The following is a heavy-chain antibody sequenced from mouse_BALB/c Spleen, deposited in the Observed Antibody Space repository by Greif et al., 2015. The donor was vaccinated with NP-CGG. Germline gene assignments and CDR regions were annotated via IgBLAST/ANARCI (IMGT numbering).Heavy chain of an antibody. V-gene: IGHV1-54*01. CDR2: INPGCGGT. Sequence: VQVVESGAELVRPGTSVKVSCKASGYAFTNYLIEWVKQRPGQGLEWIGVINPGCGGTNYNEKFKGKATLTADKSSSTAYMQLSSLTSDDSAVHFCARSFYDYDGYFDYWGQGTTLTVSS. CDR1: GYAFTNYL. J-gene: IGHJ2*01. CDR3: ARSFYDYDGYFDY. D-gene: IGHD2-4*01.